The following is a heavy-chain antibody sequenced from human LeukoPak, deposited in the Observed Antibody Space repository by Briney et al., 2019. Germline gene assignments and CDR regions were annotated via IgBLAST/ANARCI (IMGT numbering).Heavy chain of an antibody. CDR1: GGSISSGGYS. Sequence: SETLSLTCAVSGGSISSGGYSWSWIRQPPGKGLEWIGYIYHSGSTYYNPSLKSRVTISVDRSKNQFSLKLSSVTAADTAVYYCARVGYGGYYDILTGRRKRKDSYFDYWGQGTLVTVSS. CDR2: IYHSGST. D-gene: IGHD3-9*01. CDR3: ARVGYGGYYDILTGRRKRKDSYFDY. V-gene: IGHV4-30-2*01. J-gene: IGHJ4*02.